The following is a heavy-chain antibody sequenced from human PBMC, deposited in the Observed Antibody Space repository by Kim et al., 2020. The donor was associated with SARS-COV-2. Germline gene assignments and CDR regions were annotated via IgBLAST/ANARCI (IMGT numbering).Heavy chain of an antibody. J-gene: IGHJ6*02. V-gene: IGHV3-23*05. D-gene: IGHD2-2*01. CDR3: AKLMTTSSYSAMDV. Sequence: YADSVGGRFTISRDNSMNTLSLQMNSLRADDTAVYYCAKLMTTSSYSAMDVWGQGPTVTVSS.